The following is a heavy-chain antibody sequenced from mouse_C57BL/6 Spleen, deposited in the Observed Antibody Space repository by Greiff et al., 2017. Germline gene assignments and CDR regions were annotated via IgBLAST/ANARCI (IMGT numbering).Heavy chain of an antibody. V-gene: IGHV1-61*01. D-gene: IGHD2-12*01. CDR3: ARGGSYYRYYFDY. CDR1: GYTFTSYW. J-gene: IGHJ2*01. CDR2: IYPSDSET. Sequence: QVQLKQSGAELVRPGSSVKLSCKASGYTFTSYWMDWVKQRPGQGLEWIGNIYPSDSETHYNQKFKDKATLTVDKSSSTAYMQLSSLTSEDSAVYYCARGGSYYRYYFDYWGQGTTLTVSS.